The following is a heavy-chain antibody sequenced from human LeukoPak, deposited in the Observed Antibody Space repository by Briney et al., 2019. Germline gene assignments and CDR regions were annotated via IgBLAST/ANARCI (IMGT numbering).Heavy chain of an antibody. CDR3: ASDSSGYYYGPGQDY. Sequence: GASVKVSCKASGYTFTGYYMHWVRQAPGQGLEWMGGIIPIFGTANYAQKFQGRVTITADKSTSTAYMELSSLRSEDTAVYYCASDSSGYYYGPGQDYWGQGTLVTVSS. CDR2: IIPIFGTA. V-gene: IGHV1-69*06. J-gene: IGHJ4*02. D-gene: IGHD3-22*01. CDR1: GYTFTGYY.